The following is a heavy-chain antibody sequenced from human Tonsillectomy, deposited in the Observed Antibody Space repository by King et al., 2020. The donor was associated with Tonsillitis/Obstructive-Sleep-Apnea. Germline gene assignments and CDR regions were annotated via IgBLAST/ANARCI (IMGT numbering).Heavy chain of an antibody. CDR2: IWFDGSNK. J-gene: IGHJ3*02. CDR3: ARELGSGWVGDAFDI. D-gene: IGHD6-19*01. CDR1: GFTFSSYG. V-gene: IGHV3-33*01. Sequence: QLVQSGGGVVQPGRSLRLSCAASGFTFSSYGMHWVRQAPGKGLEWVAVIWFDGSNKYYADSVKGRFTISRDNSKNTLYLQMNSRRAEDTAVYYCARELGSGWVGDAFDIWGQGTMVTVSS.